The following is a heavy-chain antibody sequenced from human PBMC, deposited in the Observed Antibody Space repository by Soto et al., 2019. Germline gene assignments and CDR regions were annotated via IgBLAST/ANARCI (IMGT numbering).Heavy chain of an antibody. J-gene: IGHJ3*02. CDR1: GGSISSGGYY. Sequence: SETLSLTCTVSGGSISSGGYYWSWIRQHPGKGLEWIGYIYYSGSTYYNPSLKSRVTISVDTSKNQFSLKLSSVTAADTAVYYCARGIIVVVTWNAFDIWGRGTMVTVSS. CDR3: ARGIIVVVTWNAFDI. CDR2: IYYSGST. V-gene: IGHV4-31*03. D-gene: IGHD3-22*01.